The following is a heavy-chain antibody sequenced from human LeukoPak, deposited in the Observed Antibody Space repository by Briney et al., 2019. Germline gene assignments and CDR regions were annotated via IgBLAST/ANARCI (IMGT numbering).Heavy chain of an antibody. Sequence: SETLSLTCTVSGYSISSGYSWSWIRQPPGRGLEWIGYIYHSGSTYYNPSLKSRVTMSVDRSKNQFSLKLTSVTAADTAVYYCARGTTAGGLYWGQGALVTVSS. CDR1: GYSISSGYS. D-gene: IGHD6-13*01. J-gene: IGHJ4*02. CDR2: IYHSGST. CDR3: ARGTTAGGLY. V-gene: IGHV4-30-2*01.